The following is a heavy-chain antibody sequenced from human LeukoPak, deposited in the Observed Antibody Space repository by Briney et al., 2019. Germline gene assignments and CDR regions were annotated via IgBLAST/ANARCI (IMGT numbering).Heavy chain of an antibody. Sequence: GASVKVSCKASGGTFSSYAISWVRQAPGQGLEWMGGIIPIFGTANYAQKFQGRVTITADESTSTAYMELSSLRSEDTAVYYCASRRSVRGPITILGYFDYWGQGTLVTVSS. J-gene: IGHJ4*02. CDR3: ASRRSVRGPITILGYFDY. D-gene: IGHD3-3*01. CDR1: GGTFSSYA. CDR2: IIPIFGTA. V-gene: IGHV1-69*01.